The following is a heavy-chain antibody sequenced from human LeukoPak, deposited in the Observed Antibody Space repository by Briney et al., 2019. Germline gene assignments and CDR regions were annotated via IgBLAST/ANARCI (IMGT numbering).Heavy chain of an antibody. Sequence: SETLSLTCTVSGGSISSYYWSWIRQPPGKGLEWIGYTYYSGSTNYNPSLKSRVTISVDTSKNQFSLKLSSVTAADTAVYYCARDNWNYGSSMDVWGQGTTVTVSS. CDR2: TYYSGST. CDR1: GGSISSYY. CDR3: ARDNWNYGSSMDV. D-gene: IGHD1-7*01. V-gene: IGHV4-59*01. J-gene: IGHJ6*02.